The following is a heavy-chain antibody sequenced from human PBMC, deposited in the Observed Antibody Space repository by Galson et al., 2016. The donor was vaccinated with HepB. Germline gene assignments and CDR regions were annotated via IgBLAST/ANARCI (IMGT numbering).Heavy chain of an antibody. CDR2: IWYDGSDK. D-gene: IGHD2/OR15-2a*01. V-gene: IGHV3-33*06. Sequence: SLRLSCAASGFTFSSYGMHWVRQAPGKGLEWVAIIWYDGSDKYYADSVKGRFTISRDNSKNTLYLQMNSLRAEDTAVYYCAKVIGRDAYYYYGMDVWGQGTTVTVSS. J-gene: IGHJ6*02. CDR3: AKVIGRDAYYYYGMDV. CDR1: GFTFSSYG.